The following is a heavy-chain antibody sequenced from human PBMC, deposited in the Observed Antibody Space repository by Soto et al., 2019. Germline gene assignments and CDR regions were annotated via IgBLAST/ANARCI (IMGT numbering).Heavy chain of an antibody. CDR1: GGSISSGGYS. Sequence: LSLTCAVSGGSISSGGYSWSWIRQPPGKGLEWIGYIYHSGSTYYNPSLKSRVTISVDRSKNQFSLKLSSVTAADTAVYYCARTTYYDFWSGPNWFDPWGQGTLVTVSS. CDR2: IYHSGST. D-gene: IGHD3-3*01. J-gene: IGHJ5*02. CDR3: ARTTYYDFWSGPNWFDP. V-gene: IGHV4-30-2*01.